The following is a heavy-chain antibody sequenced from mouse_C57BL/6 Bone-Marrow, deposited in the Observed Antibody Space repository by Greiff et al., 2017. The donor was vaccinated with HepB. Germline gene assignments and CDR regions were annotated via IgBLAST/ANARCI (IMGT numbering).Heavy chain of an antibody. CDR3: IPGYAMDY. J-gene: IGHJ4*01. V-gene: IGHV14-4*01. Sequence: VQLKESGAELVRPGASVKLSCTVSGFNIKDDYMHWVKQRPEQGLEWIGWIDPENGDTEYASKFQGKATITADTSSNTAYLQLSSLTSEDTAVYYCIPGYAMDYWGQGTSVTVSS. CDR2: IDPENGDT. CDR1: GFNIKDDY.